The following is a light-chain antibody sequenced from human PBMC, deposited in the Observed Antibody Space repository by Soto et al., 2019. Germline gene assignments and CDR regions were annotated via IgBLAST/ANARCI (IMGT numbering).Light chain of an antibody. Sequence: EIVLTQSPGTLSLSPGERATLSCRASQSVTSSYLAWYQQKPGQAPRLLIYGASSRATGIPARFSGSGSETDFTLTISSLEPEDFATYYCQQYYSYPLTFGPGTKVDIK. J-gene: IGKJ3*01. V-gene: IGKV3-20*01. CDR3: QQYYSYPLT. CDR1: QSVTSSY. CDR2: GAS.